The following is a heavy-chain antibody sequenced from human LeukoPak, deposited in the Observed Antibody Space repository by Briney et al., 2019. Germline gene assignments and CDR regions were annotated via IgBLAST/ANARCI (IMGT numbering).Heavy chain of an antibody. Sequence: SVKVSCKPSGYTFIDHYLHWVRQAPGQGLESLGWIDPDTGDTNYPQKFQGRVTMSRDTSISTAYMELNRLRSDDTAVYYCARAGHNSNSGGYDFWGLGTLVTVSS. V-gene: IGHV1-2*02. CDR2: IDPDTGDT. J-gene: IGHJ4*02. CDR3: ARAGHNSNSGGYDF. D-gene: IGHD3-22*01. CDR1: GYTFIDHY.